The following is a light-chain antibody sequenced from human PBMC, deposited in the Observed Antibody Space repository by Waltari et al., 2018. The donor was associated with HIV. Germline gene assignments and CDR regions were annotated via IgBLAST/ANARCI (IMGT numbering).Light chain of an antibody. V-gene: IGLV1-51*01. CDR1: SSNLGANY. J-gene: IGLJ3*02. Sequence: QSVLTQPPSVSAAPGQKVTISCSGSSSNLGANYVYWYQQLPGTAPKLLIYDNNKRPSGIPDRFSGSKSGTSATLGITGLQTGDEADYYCGTWDSSLSAGVFGGGTKLTVL. CDR3: GTWDSSLSAGV. CDR2: DNN.